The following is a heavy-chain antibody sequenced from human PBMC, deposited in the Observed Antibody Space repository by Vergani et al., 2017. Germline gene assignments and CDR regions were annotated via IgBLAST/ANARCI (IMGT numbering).Heavy chain of an antibody. V-gene: IGHV3-72*01. Sequence: EVQVVESGGGLVQPGGSLRLSCAASGFIFSDHYMDWVRQAPGKGLEWVGRIRNKANDYTTQYAAPVKGRFTISRDDSKSYLYLQMNSLQTEDTALYYCVRVKGSNWNDHLYDIWGQGTLVTVSS. CDR3: VRVKGSNWNDHLYDI. CDR1: GFIFSDHY. J-gene: IGHJ3*02. CDR2: IRNKANDYTT. D-gene: IGHD1-1*01.